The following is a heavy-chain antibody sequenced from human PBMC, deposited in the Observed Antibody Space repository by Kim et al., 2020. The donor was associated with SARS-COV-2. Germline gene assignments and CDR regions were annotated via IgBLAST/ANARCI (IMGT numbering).Heavy chain of an antibody. J-gene: IGHJ4*02. D-gene: IGHD6-6*01. CDR2: IDPSDSYT. V-gene: IGHV5-10-1*01. CDR3: ARHFSSGPPYRPYDY. CDR1: GYSFTSYW. Sequence: GESLKISCKGSGYSFTSYWISWVRQMPGKGLEWMGRIDPSDSYTNYSPSFQGHVTISADKSISTAYLQWSSLKASDTAMYYCARHFSSGPPYRPYDYWGQGTLVTVSS.